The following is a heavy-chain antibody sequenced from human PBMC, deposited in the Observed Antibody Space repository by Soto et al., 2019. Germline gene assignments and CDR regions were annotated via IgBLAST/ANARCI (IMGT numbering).Heavy chain of an antibody. Sequence: SETLSLTCSVSGDSMRGYHFYWGWIRQAPGKGLEWIGSAYFSGGNTYYSPSLKSRVSISVDTSKNEFSLRLTSLTAADTAVYFCAYGSSSAWIDDWGQGTLVTVSS. CDR3: AYGSSSAWIDD. CDR2: AYFSGGNT. D-gene: IGHD6-25*01. J-gene: IGHJ4*02. V-gene: IGHV4-39*01. CDR1: GDSMRGYHFY.